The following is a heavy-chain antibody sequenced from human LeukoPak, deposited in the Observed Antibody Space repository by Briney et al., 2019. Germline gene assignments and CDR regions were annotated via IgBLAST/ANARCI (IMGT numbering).Heavy chain of an antibody. V-gene: IGHV4-30-4*08. CDR3: ARADPGDAFDI. Sequence: SETLSLTCTVSSASISSGGYYWSWIRHPPGKGLEWIAYILYSGTTYNNPSLKSRLTISMNTSKNQFSLTLSSVTAADTAVYYCARADPGDAFDIWGQGTMVTVSS. CDR1: SASISSGGYY. CDR2: ILYSGTT. J-gene: IGHJ3*02.